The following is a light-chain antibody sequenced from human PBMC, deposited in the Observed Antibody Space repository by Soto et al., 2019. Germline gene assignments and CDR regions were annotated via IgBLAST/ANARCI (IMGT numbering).Light chain of an antibody. V-gene: IGKV1-8*01. J-gene: IGKJ1*01. CDR1: QGISSY. CDR2: AAS. Sequence: AIRMTQSPSSFSASTGDRVTITCLASQGISSYLAWYQQKPGKAPKLLIYAASTLQSGVPSRFRGSGSATDSTLTISCLQSEDFATHYCQQYYIYSWKFGQRTKVDI. CDR3: QQYYIYSWK.